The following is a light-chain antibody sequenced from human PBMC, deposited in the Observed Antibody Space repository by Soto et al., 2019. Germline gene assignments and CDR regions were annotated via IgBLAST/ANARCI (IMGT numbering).Light chain of an antibody. CDR2: AAS. CDR1: QSISSY. J-gene: IGKJ5*01. V-gene: IGKV1-39*01. CDR3: QQSYSIPIT. Sequence: DIQMTQCPSSLSAAVGDRVTITCRASQSISSYLNWYQQKSGQAPQLLIYAASNLQSGVPSRFSGSGSGTDFTLTISSLQPEDFATYFCQQSYSIPITFGQGTRLEIK.